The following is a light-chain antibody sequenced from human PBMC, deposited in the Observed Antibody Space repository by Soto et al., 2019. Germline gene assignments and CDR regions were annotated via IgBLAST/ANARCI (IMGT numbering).Light chain of an antibody. Sequence: IVLTQSPCTLSLSQGERATLSCRASQSVSSSFLAWYQQKPGQPPRLLIYSASGRATGIPDRFSGSGSGTDFTLTISSLEPEDSAVYYCQQYGSAPRTFGQGTKVDI. CDR2: SAS. CDR1: QSVSSSF. J-gene: IGKJ1*01. CDR3: QQYGSAPRT. V-gene: IGKV3-20*01.